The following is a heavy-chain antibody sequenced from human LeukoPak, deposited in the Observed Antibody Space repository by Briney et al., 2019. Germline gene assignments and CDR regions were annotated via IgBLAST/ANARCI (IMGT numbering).Heavy chain of an antibody. Sequence: GRSLRLSCAASGFTFDDYAMHWVRQAPGEGLEWVSGISWNSGSIGYADSVKGRFTISRDNAKNSLYLQMNSLRAEDMALYYCAKDFASGSSGDYYFDYWGQGTLVTVSS. J-gene: IGHJ4*02. CDR2: ISWNSGSI. CDR3: AKDFASGSSGDYYFDY. CDR1: GFTFDDYA. D-gene: IGHD3-10*01. V-gene: IGHV3-9*03.